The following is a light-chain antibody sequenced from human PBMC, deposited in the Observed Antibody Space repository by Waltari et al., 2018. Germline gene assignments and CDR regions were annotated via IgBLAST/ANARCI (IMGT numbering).Light chain of an antibody. CDR3: QQYDISPLP. CDR1: QPIRTTY. Sequence: EIVLTQSPGTLSLSPGEGATLSCRTSQPIRTTYLAWYQQKPGQAPTLLIYGASSRATGVPDRFTGSGSGTDFSLTISSLEPEDFATYYCQQYDISPLPFGGGTKVEIK. CDR2: GAS. V-gene: IGKV3-20*01. J-gene: IGKJ4*01.